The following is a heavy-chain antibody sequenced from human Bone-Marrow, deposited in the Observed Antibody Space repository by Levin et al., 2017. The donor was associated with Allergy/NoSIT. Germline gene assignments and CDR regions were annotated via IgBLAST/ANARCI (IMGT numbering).Heavy chain of an antibody. CDR2: VHSTGSA. CDR1: GDSITDYY. Sequence: SETLSLTCTVSGDSITDYYWSWIRQPPGKGLDWIGHVHSTGSAYYNPTLKSRVSISMDTSKDQLSLTLSSVTAADTAVYYCALYNSGWPFYFAYWGQGALVAVSS. CDR3: ALYNSGWPFYFAY. D-gene: IGHD6-19*01. J-gene: IGHJ4*02. V-gene: IGHV4-59*01.